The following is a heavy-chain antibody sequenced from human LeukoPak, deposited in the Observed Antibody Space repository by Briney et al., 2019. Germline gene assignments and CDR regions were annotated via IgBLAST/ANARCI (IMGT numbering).Heavy chain of an antibody. CDR1: GDSIKGNTYY. CDR3: ARHCEPWTLDAFDI. CDR2: IYHSGST. J-gene: IGHJ3*02. Sequence: SETLSLTCNVSGDSIKGNTYYWGWIRQPPGKSLEWIGTIYHSGSTYYRSSLKSRVTISVDTSKNVFSLKLTSVTAADTAMYFCARHCEPWTLDAFDIWGQGTLDAVSS. D-gene: IGHD3/OR15-3a*01. V-gene: IGHV4-39*01.